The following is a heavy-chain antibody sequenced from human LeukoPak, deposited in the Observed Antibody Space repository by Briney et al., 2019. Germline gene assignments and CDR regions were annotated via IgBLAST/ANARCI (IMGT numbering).Heavy chain of an antibody. D-gene: IGHD1-1*01. J-gene: IGHJ4*02. CDR1: GFTFSKFA. CDR3: ARAPGYGAAYYFDY. V-gene: IGHV3-30*04. CDR2: VSYDGSYK. Sequence: GGSLRLSCAAAGFTFSKFAMHWVRQAPGKSLEWVAVVSYDGSYKYYADSVKGRFTISRDNSKNTLYLQMNSLRAEDTAVYYCARAPGYGAAYYFDYWGQGTLVTVSS.